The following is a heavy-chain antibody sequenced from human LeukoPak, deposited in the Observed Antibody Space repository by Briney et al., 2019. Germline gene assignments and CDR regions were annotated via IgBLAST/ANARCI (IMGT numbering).Heavy chain of an antibody. CDR3: ARGPTECSSTSCYEKSGGYYYYYGMDV. D-gene: IGHD2-2*01. CDR2: IIPIFGTA. Sequence: SVTVYRNSSRGTFSSYPLSWLRQAPGQGLELMRCIIPIFGTATYAQKFQGRVTITADESTSTAYMELSSLRSEDTAVYYCARGPTECSSTSCYEKSGGYYYYYGMDVWGKGTTVTVSS. J-gene: IGHJ6*04. CDR1: RGTFSSYP. V-gene: IGHV1-69*13.